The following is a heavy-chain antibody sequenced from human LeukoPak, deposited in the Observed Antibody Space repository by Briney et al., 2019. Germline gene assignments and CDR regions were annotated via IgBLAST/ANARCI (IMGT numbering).Heavy chain of an antibody. Sequence: GESLKISCKGSGYSFTSYWIGWVRQMPXXXXXXXGIIYXXXXXTXXXXSXXXQXXXSADKSISTAYLQWSSLQASGTAMYYCARRDLFYGSSLSWGQGTLVTVSS. J-gene: IGHJ5*02. CDR3: ARRDLFYGSSLS. D-gene: IGHD1-26*01. V-gene: IGHV5-51*01. CDR2: IYXXXXXT. CDR1: GYSFTSYW.